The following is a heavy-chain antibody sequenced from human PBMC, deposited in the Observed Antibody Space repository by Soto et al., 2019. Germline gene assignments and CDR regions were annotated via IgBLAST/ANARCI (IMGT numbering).Heavy chain of an antibody. V-gene: IGHV3-30-3*01. CDR3: ARDQAGTSFDFDY. D-gene: IGHD1-7*01. Sequence: GGSLRLSCAASGLTFSTYAMFWVRQAPGKGLEWVTVISSDGSNKHYADSVKGRFTISRDNSKNTLYLQMNSLRDEDTAVYYCARDQAGTSFDFDYWGQGTLVTVSS. CDR1: GLTFSTYA. CDR2: ISSDGSNK. J-gene: IGHJ4*02.